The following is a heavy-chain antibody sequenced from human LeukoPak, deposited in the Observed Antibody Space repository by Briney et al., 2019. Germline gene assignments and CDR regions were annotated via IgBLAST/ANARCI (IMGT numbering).Heavy chain of an antibody. CDR1: GGSISSSSYY. D-gene: IGHD3-3*01. V-gene: IGHV4-39*01. CDR3: ARSLDILRFLEWLF. Sequence: PSETLSLTCTVSGGSISSSSYYWGWIRQPPGKGLEWIGSIYYSGSTYYNPSLKSRVTISVDTSKNQFSLKLSSVTAADTAVYYCARSLDILRFLEWLFWGQGTLVTVSS. J-gene: IGHJ4*02. CDR2: IYYSGST.